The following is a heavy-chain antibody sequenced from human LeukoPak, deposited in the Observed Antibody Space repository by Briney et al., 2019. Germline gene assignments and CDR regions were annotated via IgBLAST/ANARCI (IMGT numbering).Heavy chain of an antibody. CDR3: AKHGRGNNSRDYFDY. CDR2: ISTSGSTI. V-gene: IGHV3-48*03. CDR1: GFTFSGYE. J-gene: IGHJ4*02. Sequence: GGSLRLSCAASGFTFSGYEMNWVRQAPGKGLEWVSCISTSGSTIYYADSVKGRFTISRDNARNSLYLQMNSLRAEDTAVYHCAKHGRGNNSRDYFDYWGQGTLVTVSS. D-gene: IGHD5-12*01.